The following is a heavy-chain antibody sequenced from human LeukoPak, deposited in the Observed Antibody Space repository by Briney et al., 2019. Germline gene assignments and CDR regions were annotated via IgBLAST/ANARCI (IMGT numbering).Heavy chain of an antibody. D-gene: IGHD2-8*02. V-gene: IGHV1-46*01. CDR2: IAPSVDTT. Sequence: ASVKVSCKASGYTFTNYYIHWVRQAPGQGLEWMGRIAPSVDTTNYAQKFRDRVTMTRDTSTSTVYMELRSLRSEDTAVYSCVREESGGYFDYWGQGTLVSVSS. CDR1: GYTFTNYY. CDR3: VREESGGYFDY. J-gene: IGHJ4*02.